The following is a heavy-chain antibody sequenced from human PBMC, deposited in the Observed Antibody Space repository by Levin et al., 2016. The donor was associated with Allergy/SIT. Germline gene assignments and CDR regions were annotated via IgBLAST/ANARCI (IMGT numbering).Heavy chain of an antibody. CDR2: ISSSSSYI. D-gene: IGHD3-22*01. Sequence: GESLKISCAASGFTFSSYSMNWVRQAPGKGLEWVSSISSSSSYIYYADSVKGRFTISRDNAKNSLYLQMNSLRAEDTAVYYCARDPISIRYYYDSSGPKGGPDYWGQGTLVTVSS. J-gene: IGHJ4*02. V-gene: IGHV3-21*01. CDR3: ARDPISIRYYYDSSGPKGGPDY. CDR1: GFTFSSYS.